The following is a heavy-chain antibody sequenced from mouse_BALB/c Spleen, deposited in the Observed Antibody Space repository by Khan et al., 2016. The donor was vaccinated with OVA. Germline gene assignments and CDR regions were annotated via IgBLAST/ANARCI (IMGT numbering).Heavy chain of an antibody. CDR3: ARRRGGDYFDY. CDR1: GYTFTSYT. V-gene: IGHV1-4*02. CDR2: INPRSGYT. J-gene: IGHJ2*01. Sequence: QVQLQQSAAELARPGASVKMSCKASGYTFTSYTMHWVKQRPGQGLEWIGYINPRSGYTEYRQKFKERTTLTADKSSNTAYMQLRSLTSEDSAVYYCARRRGGDYFDYWGQGTTLTVSS.